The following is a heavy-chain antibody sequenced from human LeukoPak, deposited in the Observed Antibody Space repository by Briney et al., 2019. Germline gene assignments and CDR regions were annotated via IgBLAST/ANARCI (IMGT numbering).Heavy chain of an antibody. Sequence: PGGSLRLSCAASGFTFSSYGMHWVRQAPGKGLEWVAVISYDGSNKYYADSVKGRFTISRDNSKNSLYLQMNSLRDEDTAVYYCARDNLLGNYYYFAMDVWGQGTTVTASS. CDR1: GFTFSSYG. CDR2: ISYDGSNK. J-gene: IGHJ6*02. CDR3: ARDNLLGNYYYFAMDV. D-gene: IGHD7-27*01. V-gene: IGHV3-30*03.